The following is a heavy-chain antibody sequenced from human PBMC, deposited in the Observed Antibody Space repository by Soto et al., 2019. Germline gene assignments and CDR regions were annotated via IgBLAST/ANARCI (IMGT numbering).Heavy chain of an antibody. D-gene: IGHD3-10*01. CDR3: ARERLLWFGGSSHLHGMDV. Sequence: EASVKVSCKASGYTFTSYGISWVRQAPGQGLEWMGWISAYNGNTNYAQKLQGRVTMTTDTSTSTAYMELRSLRSDDTAVYYCARERLLWFGGSSHLHGMDVWGQGTTVTVSS. V-gene: IGHV1-18*01. CDR2: ISAYNGNT. J-gene: IGHJ6*02. CDR1: GYTFTSYG.